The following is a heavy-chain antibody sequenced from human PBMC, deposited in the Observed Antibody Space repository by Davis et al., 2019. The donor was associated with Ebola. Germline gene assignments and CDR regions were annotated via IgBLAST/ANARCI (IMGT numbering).Heavy chain of an antibody. D-gene: IGHD3-22*01. Sequence: PSETLSLTCTVPGYSISSGYYWGWIRQPPGKGLEWIGNTFRSGNTYYNPSLESRVTISVDTSKNQFSLRLTSVTAADTAVYYCAREGDYFDSSGYLALFDDWGQGTLVTVSS. CDR3: AREGDYFDSSGYLALFDD. V-gene: IGHV4-38-2*02. J-gene: IGHJ4*02. CDR2: TFRSGNT. CDR1: GYSISSGYY.